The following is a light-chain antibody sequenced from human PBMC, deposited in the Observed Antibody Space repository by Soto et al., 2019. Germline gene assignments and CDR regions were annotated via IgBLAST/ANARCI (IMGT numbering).Light chain of an antibody. CDR2: DVS. Sequence: QSVLTQPRSVSGSPGQSVTISCTGTSSDVGGYNYVSWYQQYPGKAPKLMIYDVSKRPSGVPDRFSGSKSGNTASLTISGLRADDEADYYCCSYAGSYTFVFGTGTQLTVL. CDR1: SSDVGGYNY. CDR3: CSYAGSYTFV. J-gene: IGLJ7*01. V-gene: IGLV2-11*01.